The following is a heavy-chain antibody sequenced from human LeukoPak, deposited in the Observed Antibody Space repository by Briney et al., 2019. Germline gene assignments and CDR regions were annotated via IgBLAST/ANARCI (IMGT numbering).Heavy chain of an antibody. V-gene: IGHV2-5*02. D-gene: IGHD6-19*01. J-gene: IGHJ4*02. CDR2: IYWDDDK. Sequence: SGPTLVKPTQTLTLTCTFSGFSLSTNEVGVGRIRQPPGKALEWLALIYWDDDKRYSPSLKSRLTITKDTSKNQVVLTMTNMDPVDTATYYCAHRPGGSSGWYFIYFDYWGQGTLVTVSS. CDR3: AHRPGGSSGWYFIYFDY. CDR1: GFSLSTNEVG.